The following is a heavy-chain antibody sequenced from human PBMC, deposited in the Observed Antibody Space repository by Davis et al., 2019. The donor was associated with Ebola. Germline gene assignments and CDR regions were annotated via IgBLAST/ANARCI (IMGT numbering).Heavy chain of an antibody. CDR2: VHGGNGNT. CDR3: ARATFGYNSGWYADY. D-gene: IGHD6-19*01. CDR1: GFILTNYA. J-gene: IGHJ4*02. V-gene: IGHV1-3*01. Sequence: ASVKVSCKASGFILTNYAIHWVRQAPGQRLEGMGWVHGGNGNTKYSQRFQGRVTITTDTSESTVYLDLTSLRSDDTAVFYCARATFGYNSGWYADYWGPGSLVTVSS.